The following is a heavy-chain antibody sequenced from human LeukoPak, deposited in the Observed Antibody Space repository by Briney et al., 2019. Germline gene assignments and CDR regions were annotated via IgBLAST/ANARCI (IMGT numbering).Heavy chain of an antibody. CDR2: INSDGSRT. V-gene: IGHV3-74*03. CDR1: GFTLSSYW. CDR3: ARDRALLPQIDWYFDL. D-gene: IGHD1-26*01. Sequence: GGTLRLSCAASGFTLSSYWMHWVRQAPGKGLVWLSHINSDGSRTTYADSVKGRFTISRDNAKNSLYLQMNSLRAEDTAVYYCARDRALLPQIDWYFDLWGRGTLVTVSS. J-gene: IGHJ2*01.